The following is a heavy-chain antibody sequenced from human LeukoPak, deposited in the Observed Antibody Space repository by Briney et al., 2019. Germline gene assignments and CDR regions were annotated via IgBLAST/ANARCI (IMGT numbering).Heavy chain of an antibody. CDR1: GGSISSYY. D-gene: IGHD6-13*01. CDR3: ARELKDPITQQLVRLQYYYYYYMDV. Sequence: PSETLSLTCTVSGGSISSYYWSWIRQPAGKGLEWIGRIYTSGSTNYNPSLKSRVTMSVDTSKNQFSLKLSSVTAADTAVYYCARELKDPITQQLVRLQYYYYYYMDVWGKGTTVTVSS. J-gene: IGHJ6*03. V-gene: IGHV4-4*07. CDR2: IYTSGST.